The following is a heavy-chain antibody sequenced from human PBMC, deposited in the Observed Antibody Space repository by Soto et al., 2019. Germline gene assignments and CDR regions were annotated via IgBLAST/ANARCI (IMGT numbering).Heavy chain of an antibody. CDR2: IWYDGSNK. CDR3: ARERPDCSGGSCYGGYYYYGMDV. D-gene: IGHD2-15*01. Sequence: PGGSLRLSCAASGFTCSSYGMHWVRQAPGKGLEWVAVIWYDGSNKYYADSMKGRFTISRDNSKNTLYLQMNSLRAEDTAVYYCARERPDCSGGSCYGGYYYYGMDVWGQGTTVTVSS. J-gene: IGHJ6*02. V-gene: IGHV3-33*01. CDR1: GFTCSSYG.